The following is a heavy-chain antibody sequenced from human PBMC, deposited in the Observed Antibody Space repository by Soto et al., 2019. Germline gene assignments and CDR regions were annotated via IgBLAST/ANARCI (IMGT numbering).Heavy chain of an antibody. CDR1: GRSFSGYY. D-gene: IGHD2-2*02. V-gene: IGHV4-34*01. CDR2: INHSGST. J-gene: IGHJ5*02. Sequence: SETLSLTGAPYGRSFSGYYWSWIRQPPGKGLEWIGEINHSGSTNYNPSLKSRVTISVDTSKNQFSLKLSSGTAADTAVYYCARMKTNTSQWFDPWGQGTLVNVSS. CDR3: ARMKTNTSQWFDP.